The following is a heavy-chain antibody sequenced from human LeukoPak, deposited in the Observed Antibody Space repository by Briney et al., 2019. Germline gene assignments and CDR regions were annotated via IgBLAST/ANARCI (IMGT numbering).Heavy chain of an antibody. CDR1: GGSISSYY. J-gene: IGHJ3*02. CDR2: IYYSGST. V-gene: IGHV4-59*01. D-gene: IGHD1-26*01. CDR3: ARSGSYYEEGAAFDI. Sequence: SETLSLTCTVSGGSISSYYWSWLRQPPGKGLEWIGYIYYSGSTNYNPSLKSRVTISVDTSKNQFSLKLSSVTAADTAVYYCARSGSYYEEGAAFDIWGQGTMVTVSS.